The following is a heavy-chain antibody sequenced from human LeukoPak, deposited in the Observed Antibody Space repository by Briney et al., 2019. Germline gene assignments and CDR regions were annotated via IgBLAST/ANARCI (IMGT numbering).Heavy chain of an antibody. CDR3: ARGAYYYDSSGKVSAFDI. V-gene: IGHV4-34*01. CDR1: GGSFSGYY. D-gene: IGHD3-22*01. J-gene: IGHJ3*02. CDR2: INHSGST. Sequence: PSETLSLTCAVYGGSFSGYYWSWIRQPPGKRLEWIGEINHSGSTNYNPSLKSRVTISVDTSKNQFSLKLSSVTAADTAVYYCARGAYYYDSSGKVSAFDIWGQGTMVTVSS.